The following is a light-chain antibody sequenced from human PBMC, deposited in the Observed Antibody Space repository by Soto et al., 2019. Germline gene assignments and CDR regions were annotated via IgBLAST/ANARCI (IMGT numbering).Light chain of an antibody. Sequence: QSALTQPPSASGIPGQRVVISCSGSHSNVGVNAMSWYQHLPGTAPQLLLHTDDQRPSGIPDRFSGSHSGTSASLAISRLQSEDEGHYYCASWDDDLNGPIFGGGTKLTVL. CDR2: TDD. CDR3: ASWDDDLNGPI. V-gene: IGLV1-44*01. CDR1: HSNVGVNA. J-gene: IGLJ2*01.